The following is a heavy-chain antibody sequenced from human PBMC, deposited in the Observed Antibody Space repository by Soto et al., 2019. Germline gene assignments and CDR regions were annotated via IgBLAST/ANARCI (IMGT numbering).Heavy chain of an antibody. V-gene: IGHV3-30*18. CDR3: AKDGGITIFGVANDAFDI. J-gene: IGHJ3*02. Sequence: PGGSLRLSCAASGFTFSSYGMHWVRQAPGKGLEWVAVISYDGSNKSYADSVKGRFTISRDNSKNTLYLQMNSLRAEDTAVYYCAKDGGITIFGVANDAFDIWGQGTMVTVSS. CDR2: ISYDGSNK. D-gene: IGHD3-3*01. CDR1: GFTFSSYG.